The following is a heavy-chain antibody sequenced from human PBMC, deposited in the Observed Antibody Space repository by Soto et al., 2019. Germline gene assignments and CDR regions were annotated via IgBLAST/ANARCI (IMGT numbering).Heavy chain of an antibody. Sequence: SATLSLTCTVSGGSISSYYWSWIRQPPGKGLEWIGYIYYSGSTNYNPSLKSRVTISVDTSKNQFSLKLSSVTAADTAVYYCATFGELPYDAFDIWGQGTMVTVSS. D-gene: IGHD3-10*01. CDR2: IYYSGST. V-gene: IGHV4-59*01. J-gene: IGHJ3*02. CDR3: ATFGELPYDAFDI. CDR1: GGSISSYY.